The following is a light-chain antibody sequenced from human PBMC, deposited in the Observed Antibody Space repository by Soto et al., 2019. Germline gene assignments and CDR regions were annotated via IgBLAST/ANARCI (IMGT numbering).Light chain of an antibody. Sequence: IVLTQSPGTLSWSPGERATLSCRASQSVSSNYLAWYQQKPGQAPRLLIYGASTRATGVPDRFSGSGSGTDFTLTISRLEPEDFAVYHCQQYGSLSWTFGQGTKVDIK. V-gene: IGKV3-20*01. CDR2: GAS. J-gene: IGKJ1*01. CDR3: QQYGSLSWT. CDR1: QSVSSNY.